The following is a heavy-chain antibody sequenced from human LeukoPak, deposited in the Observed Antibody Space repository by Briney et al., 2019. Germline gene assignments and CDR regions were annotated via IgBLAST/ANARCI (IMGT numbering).Heavy chain of an antibody. Sequence: SVKVSCKASGYTFTSYYMHWVRQAPGQGLEWMGGIIPIFGTANYAQKFQGRVTITADESTSTAYMELSSLRSEDTAVYYCARDAPCIAAAGTVCLEHWGQGTLVTVSS. V-gene: IGHV1-69*13. CDR3: ARDAPCIAAAGTVCLEH. CDR1: GYTFTSYY. CDR2: IIPIFGTA. J-gene: IGHJ1*01. D-gene: IGHD6-13*01.